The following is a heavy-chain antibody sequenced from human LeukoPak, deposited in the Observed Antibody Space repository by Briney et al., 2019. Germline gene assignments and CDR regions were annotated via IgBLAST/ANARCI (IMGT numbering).Heavy chain of an antibody. J-gene: IGHJ4*02. CDR2: IDPNSGGT. V-gene: IGHV1-2*02. D-gene: IGHD3-3*01. CDR1: GYTFTGYY. CDR3: ARGSDDFWSGYPPSY. Sequence: ASVKVSCKASGYTFTGYYMHWVRQAPGQGLEWMGWIDPNSGGTNYAQKFQGRVTMTRDTSISTAYMELSRLRSDDTAVYYCARGSDDFWSGYPPSYWGQGTLVTVSS.